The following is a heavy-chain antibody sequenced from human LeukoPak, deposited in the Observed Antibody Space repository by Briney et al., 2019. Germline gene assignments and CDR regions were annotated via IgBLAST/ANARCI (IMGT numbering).Heavy chain of an antibody. Sequence: GGSLRLSCAASGFTFSTYSMSFFRQAPGKGLEWVSFISSSSDTIYYADSVKGRLTISRDNAKNSLYLQMNSLRDDDTAVYYCARGYASGNFYYWGQGTLVTVSS. CDR2: ISSSSDTI. CDR1: GFTFSTYS. J-gene: IGHJ4*02. V-gene: IGHV3-48*02. D-gene: IGHD3-10*01. CDR3: ARGYASGNFYY.